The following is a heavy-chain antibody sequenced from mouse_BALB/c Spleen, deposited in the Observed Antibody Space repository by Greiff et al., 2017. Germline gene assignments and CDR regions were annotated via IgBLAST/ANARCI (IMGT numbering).Heavy chain of an antibody. V-gene: IGHV5-6*01. J-gene: IGHJ4*01. CDR1: GFTFSSYG. CDR3: ARPGGDYDGYAFDY. D-gene: IGHD2-4*01. Sequence: EVHLVESGGDLVKPGGSLKLSCAASGFTFSSYGMSWVRQTPDKRLEWVAIISSGGSYTYYTDSVKGRYTISRDNANNTMYLQMSSLKSEDTAIYYCARPGGDYDGYAFDYWGQGTSVTVSS. CDR2: ISSGGSYT.